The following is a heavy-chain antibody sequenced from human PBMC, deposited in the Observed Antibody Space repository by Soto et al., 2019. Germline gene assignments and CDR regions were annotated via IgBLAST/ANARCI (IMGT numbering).Heavy chain of an antibody. D-gene: IGHD4-4*01. J-gene: IGHJ4*02. CDR3: ARGLQYQDY. CDR1: GGSFSGYY. CDR2: INHSGST. V-gene: IGHV4-34*01. Sequence: SETLSLTCAVYGGSFSGYYWSWIRQPPGKGLEWIGEINHSGSTNYNPSLKSRVTISVDTSKNQFSLKLSSVTAADTAVYYCARGLQYQDYWGQGTLVTVSS.